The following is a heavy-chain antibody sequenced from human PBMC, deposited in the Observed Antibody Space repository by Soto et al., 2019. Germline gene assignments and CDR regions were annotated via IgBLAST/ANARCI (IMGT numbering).Heavy chain of an antibody. CDR1: GYTFTKYC. CDR2: ISAYNGNT. J-gene: IGHJ4*02. D-gene: IGHD3-3*01. V-gene: IGHV1-18*01. CDR3: ARDLPKITIFGVAPGDY. Sequence: ASVKVSCKASGYTFTKYCITWVRQAPGHGLEWMGWISAYNGNTNYAQKFQGRVTMTTDTSTSTAYMELRSLRSDDTAMYYCARDLPKITIFGVAPGDYWGQGTLVTVSS.